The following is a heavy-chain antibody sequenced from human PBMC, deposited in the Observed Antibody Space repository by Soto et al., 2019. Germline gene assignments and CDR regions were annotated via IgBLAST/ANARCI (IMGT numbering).Heavy chain of an antibody. Sequence: LRLSCAASGFTFSSYSMNWVRQAPGKGLEWVSSISSSSSYIYYADSVKGRFTISRDNAKNSLYLQMNSLRAEDTAVYYCARALTITESYGQPWGQGTLVTVSS. J-gene: IGHJ5*02. D-gene: IGHD1-26*01. CDR1: GFTFSSYS. V-gene: IGHV3-21*01. CDR3: ARALTITESYGQP. CDR2: ISSSSSYI.